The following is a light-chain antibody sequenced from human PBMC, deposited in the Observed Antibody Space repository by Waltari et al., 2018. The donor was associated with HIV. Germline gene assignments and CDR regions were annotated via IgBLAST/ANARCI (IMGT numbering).Light chain of an antibody. J-gene: IGLJ2*01. V-gene: IGLV3-9*02. CDR2: SDK. Sequence: SYELTQPLLVSVALGQTAWITCGGKNIGYKSVHWYQQKTGQAPVLVIYSDKYRPSGIPERFSGSKSGNSATLTITGAQAGDEADYYCQVWDTSTVFGGGTKLTVL. CDR3: QVWDTSTV. CDR1: NIGYKS.